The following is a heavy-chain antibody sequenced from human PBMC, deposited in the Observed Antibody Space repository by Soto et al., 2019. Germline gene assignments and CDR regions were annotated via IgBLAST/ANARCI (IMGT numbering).Heavy chain of an antibody. CDR3: ARGLISGHYLYEAIDI. CDR2: IYHTGIT. V-gene: IGHV4-4*09. J-gene: IGHJ3*02. D-gene: IGHD3-22*01. Sequence: SETLSLTCTVSGGSISSYYWSWIRQAPGKGLEWIGNIYHTGITNYNPSLKSRVTISVDMSKNQFSLTLSSVTAADTAVYYCARGLISGHYLYEAIDIWGKATMLTVSS. CDR1: GGSISSYY.